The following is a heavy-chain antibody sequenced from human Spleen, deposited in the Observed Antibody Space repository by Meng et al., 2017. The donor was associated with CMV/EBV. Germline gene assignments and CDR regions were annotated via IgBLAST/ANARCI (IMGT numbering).Heavy chain of an antibody. CDR1: GGYFSGYC. CDR3: ARGGRTGTTFPFDY. J-gene: IGHJ4*02. D-gene: IGHD1-1*01. Sequence: CGGYGGYFSGYCWSWGRQPGGKGRGWIGESSHNGNTSCNPSRQSRVTISVDTSKNQFSLKLSSVTAADTAVYYCARGGRTGTTFPFDYWGQGTLVTVSS. V-gene: IGHV4-34*01. CDR2: SSHNGNT.